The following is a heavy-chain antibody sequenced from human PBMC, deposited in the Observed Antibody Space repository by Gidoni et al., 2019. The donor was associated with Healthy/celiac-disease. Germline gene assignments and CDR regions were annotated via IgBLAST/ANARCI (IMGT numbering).Heavy chain of an antibody. D-gene: IGHD5-18*01. CDR1: GFTVRSNY. CDR3: ARGYSYGFDY. J-gene: IGHJ4*02. Sequence: VLLPPGGSLRLSCAASGFTVRSNYMSWVRQAPGKGLEWVSVIYSGGSTYYADSVKGRFTISRDNSKNTLYLQMNSLRDEDTAGYYGARGYSYGFDYWGQGTLVTVSS. V-gene: IGHV3-53*01. CDR2: IYSGGST.